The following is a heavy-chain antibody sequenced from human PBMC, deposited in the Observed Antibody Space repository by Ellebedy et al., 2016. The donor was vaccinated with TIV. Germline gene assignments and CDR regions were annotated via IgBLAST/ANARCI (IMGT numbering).Heavy chain of an antibody. CDR1: GSSITSYW. V-gene: IGHV5-51*01. D-gene: IGHD3-22*01. CDR3: ARQAGHDSSGYYRYYFDY. J-gene: IGHJ4*02. Sequence: GESLKISCKGSGSSITSYWIGWVRQMPGKGLEWMGFTYPGHPDIRYSPSFQGQVTISADKSINTAYLQWTSLKASDTAMYYCARQAGHDSSGYYRYYFDYWGQGTLVTVSS. CDR2: TYPGHPDI.